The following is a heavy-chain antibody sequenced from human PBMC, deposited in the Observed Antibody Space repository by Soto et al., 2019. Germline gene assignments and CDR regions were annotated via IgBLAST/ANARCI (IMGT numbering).Heavy chain of an antibody. Sequence: EVQLVESGGGLVQPGGSLRLSCAASGFTVSSNYMSWVRQTPGKGLEWVSLIYSGGITYYTDSVKGRFTISRDNSKNTLYLQMNGLRAEDTAVYYCARGTCSSTRCFFDSWGQGTLVTVSS. D-gene: IGHD2-2*01. CDR3: ARGTCSSTRCFFDS. J-gene: IGHJ4*02. CDR1: GFTVSSNY. V-gene: IGHV3-66*01. CDR2: IYSGGIT.